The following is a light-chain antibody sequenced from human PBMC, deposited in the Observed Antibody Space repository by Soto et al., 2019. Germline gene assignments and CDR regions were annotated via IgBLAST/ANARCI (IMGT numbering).Light chain of an antibody. CDR2: DNN. CDR1: GSNNGNNY. CDR3: GTWDSSLSAVV. J-gene: IGLJ2*01. V-gene: IGLV1-51*01. Sequence: QSVLTQPPSVSAAPAQKITISCSGSGSNNGNNYVSWYQQLPGTAPKLLIYDNNKRPSGIPDRFSGSKSGTSATLGITGLQTGDEDDYYCGTWDSSLSAVVFGGGTKLTVL.